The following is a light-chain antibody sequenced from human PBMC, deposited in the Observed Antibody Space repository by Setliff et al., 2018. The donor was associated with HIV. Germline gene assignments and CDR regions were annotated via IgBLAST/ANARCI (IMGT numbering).Light chain of an antibody. V-gene: IGLV2-8*01. Sequence: QSALTQPASVSGSPGQSITISCTGTSSDVGGYNYVSWYQQHPGKAPKLLIYEITKRPSGVPDRFSGSKSGNTASLTVSGLQAEDEGDYYCNSYTHSNSFVFGTGTKV. CDR1: SSDVGGYNY. CDR2: EIT. CDR3: NSYTHSNSFV. J-gene: IGLJ1*01.